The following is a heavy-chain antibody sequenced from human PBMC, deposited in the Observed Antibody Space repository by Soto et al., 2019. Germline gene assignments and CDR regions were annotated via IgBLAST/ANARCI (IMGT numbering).Heavy chain of an antibody. CDR3: ARAYYYDSSGYGPYFDY. CDR1: GFTFSTYI. Sequence: PGGSLRLSCAASGFTFSTYIMNWVRQAPGKGLEWVSYISSNSSIYYADSVKGRFTISRDNARNSLYLQMNSLRDEDTAVYYCARAYYYDSSGYGPYFDYWGQGTLVTV. CDR2: ISSNSSI. J-gene: IGHJ4*02. D-gene: IGHD3-22*01. V-gene: IGHV3-48*02.